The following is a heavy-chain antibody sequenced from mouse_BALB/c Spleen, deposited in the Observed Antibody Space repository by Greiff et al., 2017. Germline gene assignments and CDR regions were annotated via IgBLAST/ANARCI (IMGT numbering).Heavy chain of an antibody. Sequence: QLVESGGGLVQPGGSRKLSCAASGFTFSSFGMHWVRQAPEKGLEWVAYISSGSSTIYYADTVKGRFTISRDNPKNTLFLQMTSLRSEDTAMYYCARSSITTAPYFDVWGAGTTVTVSS. CDR2: ISSGSSTI. CDR1: GFTFSSFG. D-gene: IGHD1-2*01. V-gene: IGHV5-17*02. J-gene: IGHJ1*01. CDR3: ARSSITTAPYFDV.